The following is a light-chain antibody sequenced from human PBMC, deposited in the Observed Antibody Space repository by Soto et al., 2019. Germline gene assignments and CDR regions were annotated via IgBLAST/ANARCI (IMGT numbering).Light chain of an antibody. Sequence: QSVLTQPPSVSAAPGQRVTISCSGSNSNIGNNYVSWYQQLPGTAPTLLIYDNNTRPSGIHYRFPRSKSGTSATLDITGRQTGDEADYYCGTRDSSRIGYVFGTGTKVTVL. V-gene: IGLV1-51*01. CDR3: GTRDSSRIGYV. CDR1: NSNIGNNY. CDR2: DNN. J-gene: IGLJ1*01.